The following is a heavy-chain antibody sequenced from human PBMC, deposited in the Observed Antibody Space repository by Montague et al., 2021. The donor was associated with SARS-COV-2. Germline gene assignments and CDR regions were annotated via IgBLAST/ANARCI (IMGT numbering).Heavy chain of an antibody. CDR2: IYHSGST. CDR1: GYSISSGYY. V-gene: IGHV4-38-2*02. D-gene: IGHD2-2*01. CDR3: ARPQDYSTTSCHFDY. Sequence: SETLSLTCTVSGYSISSGYYWGWIRQPPGKGLEWIGSIYHSGSTYYNPSLKSRVTISVDTSKNQFSLKLSSVTAADTAVYYCARPQDYSTTSCHFDYWGQGTLVTVSS. J-gene: IGHJ4*02.